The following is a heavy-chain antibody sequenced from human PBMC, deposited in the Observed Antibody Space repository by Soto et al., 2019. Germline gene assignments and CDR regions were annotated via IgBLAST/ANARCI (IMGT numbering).Heavy chain of an antibody. Sequence: QVQLVQSGAEVKKPGSSVKVSCKASVGTFSSYAISWVRQAPGQGLEWMGGIIPMFGTANYAQKFQGRVTITADESASTAYMELGRLRAEDMDVYYSARAGATMIVVASEYFVYGVQETLVTVSS. V-gene: IGHV1-69*12. CDR1: VGTFSSYA. CDR3: ARAGATMIVVASEYFVY. CDR2: IIPMFGTA. D-gene: IGHD3-22*01. J-gene: IGHJ4*02.